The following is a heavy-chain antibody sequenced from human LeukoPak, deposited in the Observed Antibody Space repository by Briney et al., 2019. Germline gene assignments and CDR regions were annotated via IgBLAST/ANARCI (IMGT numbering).Heavy chain of an antibody. D-gene: IGHD3-9*01. CDR1: GFTFSDYY. CDR2: ISGSGGST. V-gene: IGHV3-23*01. J-gene: IGHJ4*02. Sequence: GSLRLSCAASGFTFSDYYMSWIRQAPGKGLEWVSAISGSGGSTYYADSVKGRFTISRDNSKNTLYLQMNSLRAEDTAVYYCAKVKYDILTGSLDYWGQGTLVTVSS. CDR3: AKVKYDILTGSLDY.